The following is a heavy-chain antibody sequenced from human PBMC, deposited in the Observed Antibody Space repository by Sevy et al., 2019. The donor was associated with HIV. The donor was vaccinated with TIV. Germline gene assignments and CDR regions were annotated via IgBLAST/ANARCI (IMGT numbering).Heavy chain of an antibody. V-gene: IGHV4-59*01. D-gene: IGHD2-15*01. CDR3: ARAIAPTVVAATPFFFGWLDP. CDR2: IYYSGST. Sequence: SETLSITCTVSGGSISSYYWSWIRQPPGKGLEWIGYIYYSGSTNYNPSLKSRVTISVDTSKNQFSLKLSSVTAADTAVYYCARAIAPTVVAATPFFFGWLDPWGQGTLVTVSS. J-gene: IGHJ5*02. CDR1: GGSISSYY.